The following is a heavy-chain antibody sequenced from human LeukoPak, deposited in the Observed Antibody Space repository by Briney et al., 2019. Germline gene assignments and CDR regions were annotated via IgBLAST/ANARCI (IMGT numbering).Heavy chain of an antibody. D-gene: IGHD2-21*01. J-gene: IGHJ6*04. Sequence: SETLSLTCTVSGGSISSYYWSWIRQPPGKGLEWIGYIYYSGSTNYNPSLKSRVTISVDTSKNQFSLKLSSVTAADTAVYYCARDLYSYMDVWGKGTTVTISS. V-gene: IGHV4-59*01. CDR2: IYYSGST. CDR1: GGSISSYY. CDR3: ARDLYSYMDV.